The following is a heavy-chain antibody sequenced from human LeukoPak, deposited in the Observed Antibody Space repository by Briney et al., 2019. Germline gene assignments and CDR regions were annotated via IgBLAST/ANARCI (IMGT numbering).Heavy chain of an antibody. CDR2: IYAGGRP. CDR3: ARDGGSGRGYFDY. V-gene: IGHV3-66*01. J-gene: IGHJ4*02. Sequence: PGGSLRLSCAASGFTVSSNYMSWVRQAPGKGLEWVSVIYAGGRPYHADSVKGRFTISRDNSKNTLYLQMNNLRAEDTAVYYCARDGGSGRGYFDYWGQGTLVTVSS. D-gene: IGHD2-15*01. CDR1: GFTVSSNY.